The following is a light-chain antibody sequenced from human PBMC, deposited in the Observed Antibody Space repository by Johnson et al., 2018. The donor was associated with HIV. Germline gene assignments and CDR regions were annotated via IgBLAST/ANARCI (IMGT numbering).Light chain of an antibody. J-gene: IGLJ1*01. CDR1: SSNNGNNY. CDR2: ENN. V-gene: IGLV1-51*02. Sequence: QSVLTQPPSVSAAPGQKVTISCSGSSSNNGNNYVSWYQQLPGTAPKLLICENNKRPSGIPDRFSGSKSGTSATLGITGLQTGDEADYYCGTWDISLSVGYVFGTGTKVNVL. CDR3: GTWDISLSVGYV.